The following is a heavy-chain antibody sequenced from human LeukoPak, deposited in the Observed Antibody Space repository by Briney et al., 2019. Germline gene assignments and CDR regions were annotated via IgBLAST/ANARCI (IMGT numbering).Heavy chain of an antibody. CDR2: IWYDGSSK. CDR1: GFTFNSYG. V-gene: IGHV3-33*01. J-gene: IGHJ4*02. D-gene: IGHD3-3*01. Sequence: GGYLRLSCAASGFTFNSYGMHWVRQAPGKGLEWVAVIWYDGSSKYYAASVKGRFTISRDNSKNTLYLQMNSLRAEDTAVYYSARSVDFWSGYPDYWGQGTLVTVSS. CDR3: ARSVDFWSGYPDY.